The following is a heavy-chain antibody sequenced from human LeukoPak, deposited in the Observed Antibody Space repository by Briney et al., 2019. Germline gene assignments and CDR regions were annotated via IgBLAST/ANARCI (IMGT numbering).Heavy chain of an antibody. Sequence: SETLSLTCTVSGGSISSYYWSRIRQPPGKGLEWIGYIYYSGSTNYNPSLKSRVTISVDTSKNQFSLKLSSVTAADTAVYYCARGQSYSSSWYRVFYFDYWGQGTLVTVSS. CDR3: ARGQSYSSSWYRVFYFDY. CDR1: GGSISSYY. D-gene: IGHD6-13*01. V-gene: IGHV4-59*08. J-gene: IGHJ4*02. CDR2: IYYSGST.